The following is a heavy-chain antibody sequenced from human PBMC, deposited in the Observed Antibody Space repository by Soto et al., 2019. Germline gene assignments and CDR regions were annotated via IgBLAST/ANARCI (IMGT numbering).Heavy chain of an antibody. CDR1: GGSISSGDYY. CDR3: ARSVPNSWVSRSSWYSLDV. Sequence: SETLSLTCTGSGGSISSGDYYWSWIRQPPGKGLEWIGYIYYSGSTYYNPSLKSRVTISVDTSKNQFSLKLSSVTAADTAAYYCARSVPNSWVSRSSWYSLDVWGQGTTVTVSS. V-gene: IGHV4-30-4*01. D-gene: IGHD6-13*01. J-gene: IGHJ6*02. CDR2: IYYSGST.